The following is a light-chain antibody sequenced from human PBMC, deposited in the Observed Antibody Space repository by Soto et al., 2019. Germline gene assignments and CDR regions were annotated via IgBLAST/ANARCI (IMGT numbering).Light chain of an antibody. CDR2: GTS. V-gene: IGKV3-20*01. CDR3: LQYGSSLI. Sequence: EILLTQSPGTLSLSPGERATLSCRATQSVSNRRLAWYQQKPGQAPRFLIFGTSTRPTGIPDRFSGSGSGTDFTLTISRLEPEDFAVYYCLQYGSSLIFGQGTRLGIK. J-gene: IGKJ5*01. CDR1: QSVSNRR.